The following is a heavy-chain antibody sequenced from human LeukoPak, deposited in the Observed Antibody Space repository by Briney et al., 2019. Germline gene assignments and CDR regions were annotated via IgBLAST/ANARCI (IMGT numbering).Heavy chain of an antibody. J-gene: IGHJ6*02. CDR3: AGRFGGVIDPHLEVLYYYGMDV. V-gene: IGHV3-23*01. CDR2: ISGSGGST. D-gene: IGHD3-16*02. Sequence: PGGSLRLSCAASGFTFSSYAMSWVRQAPGKGLEWVSAISGSGGSTYYADSVKGRFTISRDNSKNTLYLQMNSLRAEDTAVYYCAGRFGGVIDPHLEVLYYYGMDVWGQGTTVTVSS. CDR1: GFTFSSYA.